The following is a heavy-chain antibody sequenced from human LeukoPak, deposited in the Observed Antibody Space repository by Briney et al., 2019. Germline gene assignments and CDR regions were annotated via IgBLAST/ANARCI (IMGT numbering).Heavy chain of an antibody. CDR1: GFTFSDHH. J-gene: IGHJ4*02. CDR2: IRNKANSYTT. Sequence: GGSLRLSCAASGFTFSDHHMDWVRQAPGKGLEWVGRIRNKANSYTTEYAASVKGRFTISRDDSKNSLYLQMNSLQTEDTAVYYSAASFRGGIMGDGWGQGTLVTVSS. V-gene: IGHV3-72*01. D-gene: IGHD3-10*01. CDR3: AASFRGGIMGDG.